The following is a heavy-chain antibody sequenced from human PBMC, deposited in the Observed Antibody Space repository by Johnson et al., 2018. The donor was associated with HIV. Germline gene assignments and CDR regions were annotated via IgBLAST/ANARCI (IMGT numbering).Heavy chain of an antibody. Sequence: QVQLVESGGGLVQPGGSLRLSCAASGFTFSSYWMSWVRQSPGKGLEWVAVLSYDGSIKYYADSVKGRFTISRDNSKNTLYLQMNSLRAEDTAVYYCARSTYCGGDCYSVAFDIWGQGTMVTVSS. CDR3: ARSTYCGGDCYSVAFDI. CDR2: LSYDGSIK. J-gene: IGHJ3*02. CDR1: GFTFSSYW. D-gene: IGHD2-21*01. V-gene: IGHV3-30*03.